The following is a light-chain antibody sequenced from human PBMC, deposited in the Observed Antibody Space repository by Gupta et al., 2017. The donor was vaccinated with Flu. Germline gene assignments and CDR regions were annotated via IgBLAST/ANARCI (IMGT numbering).Light chain of an antibody. CDR1: SSNLGSNP. J-gene: IGLJ1*01. Sequence: SVLTQPPSASGTPGQRVTLSCSGSSSNLGSNPVKWYQQLPGTAPKLLIYANNQRPAGVPARLPGSTSGASASLAISGLQSEEEADYFCAEWDDSLNGPNYVFGTGTKVTVL. V-gene: IGLV1-44*01. CDR2: ANN. CDR3: AEWDDSLNGPNYV.